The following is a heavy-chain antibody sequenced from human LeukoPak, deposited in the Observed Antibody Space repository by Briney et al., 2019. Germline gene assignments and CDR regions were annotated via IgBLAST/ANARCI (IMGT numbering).Heavy chain of an antibody. V-gene: IGHV3-74*01. CDR1: GFIFSNYW. D-gene: IGHD6-13*01. CDR2: ISNDGSTT. CDR3: ARALSSSWDSYFDY. Sequence: GGSLRLSCAASGFIFSNYWMHGVRQAPGKGLVWVSHISNDGSTTGYADSVKGRFTLSRDNAKSTVYLPMNSLRAEDTAVYYCARALSSSWDSYFDYWGQGTLVTVSS. J-gene: IGHJ4*02.